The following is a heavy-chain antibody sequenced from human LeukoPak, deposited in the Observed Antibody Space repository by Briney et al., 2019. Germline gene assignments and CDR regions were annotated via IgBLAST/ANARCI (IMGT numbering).Heavy chain of an antibody. CDR3: ARNDRSDAFDI. Sequence: PGGSLRLSCAASGFTFSDHYMDWVRQAPGKGLEWVGRTRNKANSYTTEYAASVKGRFTISRDDSKNSLYLQMNSLKTEDTAVYYCARNDRSDAFDIWGQGTMVTVSS. CDR1: GFTFSDHY. D-gene: IGHD1-14*01. V-gene: IGHV3-72*01. J-gene: IGHJ3*02. CDR2: TRNKANSYTT.